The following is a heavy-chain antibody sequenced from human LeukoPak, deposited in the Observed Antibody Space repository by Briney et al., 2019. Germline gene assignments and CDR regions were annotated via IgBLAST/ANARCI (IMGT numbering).Heavy chain of an antibody. CDR2: ISGSGGST. CDR1: GFTFSSYA. D-gene: IGHD2-15*01. V-gene: IGHV3-23*01. CDR3: AKAPDIVVVVAAWFDY. Sequence: GGSLRLSCAASGFTFSSYAMSWVRQAPGKGLEWVSAISGSGGSTYYADSVKGRFTISRDISKNTLYLQMNSLRAEDTAVYYCAKAPDIVVVVAAWFDYWGQGTLVTVSS. J-gene: IGHJ4*02.